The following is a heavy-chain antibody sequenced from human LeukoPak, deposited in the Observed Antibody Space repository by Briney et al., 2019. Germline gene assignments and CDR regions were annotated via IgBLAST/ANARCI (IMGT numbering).Heavy chain of an antibody. CDR3: TRPYYDSSGYYYDY. CDR2: IRSKANSYAT. V-gene: IGHV3-73*01. J-gene: IGHJ4*02. Sequence: GGSLRLFCAASGFTFSGSAMHWVRQASGKGLEWVGRIRSKANSYATAYAASVKGRFTISRDDSKNTAYLQMNSLKTEDTAVYYCTRPYYDSSGYYYDYWGQGTLVTVSS. D-gene: IGHD3-22*01. CDR1: GFTFSGSA.